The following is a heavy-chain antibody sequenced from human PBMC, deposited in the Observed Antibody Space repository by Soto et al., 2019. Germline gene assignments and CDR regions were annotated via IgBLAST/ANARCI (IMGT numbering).Heavy chain of an antibody. CDR1: GFTFSSYG. CDR2: ISYDGSNK. D-gene: IGHD3-16*02. Sequence: QVQLVESGGGVVQPGRSLRLSCAASGFTFSSYGMHWVRQAPGKGLEWVAVISYDGSNKYYADSVKGRFTISRDNSKNTLYLQMNSLRAEDTAVYYGAKGVRLGELSLPEFDYWGQGTLVTVSS. V-gene: IGHV3-30*18. J-gene: IGHJ4*02. CDR3: AKGVRLGELSLPEFDY.